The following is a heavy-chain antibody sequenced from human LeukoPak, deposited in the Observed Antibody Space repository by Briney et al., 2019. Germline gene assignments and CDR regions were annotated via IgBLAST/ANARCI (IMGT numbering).Heavy chain of an antibody. Sequence: GGSLRLSCAASGFIFSDHHMHWVRQAPGKGLEWVAFIPYDGSSRHHADSVKGRFTISRDNSKNTLYLQMNSLRAEDTAVYLCAKVKEGDSWGQGTLVTVSS. V-gene: IGHV3-30*02. CDR1: GFIFSDHH. J-gene: IGHJ5*01. CDR3: AKVKEGDS. CDR2: IPYDGSSR.